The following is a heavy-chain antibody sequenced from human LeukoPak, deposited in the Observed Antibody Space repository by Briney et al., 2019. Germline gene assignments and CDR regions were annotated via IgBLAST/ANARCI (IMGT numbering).Heavy chain of an antibody. CDR1: GDSVSSNSAA. J-gene: IGHJ4*02. V-gene: IGHV6-1*01. D-gene: IGHD4-17*01. CDR3: ARAATTFDY. Sequence: SQTLSLTCAISGDSVSSNSAAWNSIRQSPSRDLEWLGWTYYRSKWYTDYAASVKSRITIKPDTSRNNFYLQLNSLTPEDTAVYYCARAATTFDYWGQGALVTVSS. CDR2: TYYRSKWYT.